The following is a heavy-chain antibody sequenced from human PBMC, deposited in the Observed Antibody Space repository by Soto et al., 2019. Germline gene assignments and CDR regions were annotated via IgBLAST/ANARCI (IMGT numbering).Heavy chain of an antibody. Sequence: KPGGSLRLSCTGSGFTFGDYAMSWFRQAPGKGLEWVGFITSKRYGGTTEYAASVRGRFTISRDNSKNTLYMQMNSLRAEDTAVYYCAKRPASLVCFDYWGQGTLVTVSS. CDR2: ITSKRYGGTT. CDR3: AKRPASLVCFDY. J-gene: IGHJ4*02. CDR1: GFTFGDYA. D-gene: IGHD2-2*01. V-gene: IGHV3-49*05.